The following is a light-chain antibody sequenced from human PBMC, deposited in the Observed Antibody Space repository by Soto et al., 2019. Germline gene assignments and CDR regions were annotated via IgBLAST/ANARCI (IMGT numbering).Light chain of an antibody. J-gene: IGKJ4*01. CDR2: WAS. Sequence: DIVMTQSPDSLAVSLGERATINCKSSQSLLSTSNNKHYLSWYQQKPGQHPKLLIYWASAREDGVPDRFSGSGSGAAFTLTISSLQAEAVVVSDCHQYYNSPLTLGGGTKVEIK. V-gene: IGKV4-1*01. CDR3: HQYYNSPLT. CDR1: QSLLSTSNNKHY.